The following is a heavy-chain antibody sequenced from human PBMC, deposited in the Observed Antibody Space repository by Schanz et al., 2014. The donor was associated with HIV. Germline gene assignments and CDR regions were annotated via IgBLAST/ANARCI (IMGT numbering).Heavy chain of an antibody. Sequence: QLLESGGGLVQPGGLLRFSCAASGFTFSGFAMSWVRQTPGKGLEWVSTISASGGSTYYADSVLARFTISRDNSKNTLYLQMNSLRAEDTAVYYCVRGLLFQGFFDSWGQGALVTVSS. CDR1: GFTFSGFA. CDR2: ISASGGST. CDR3: VRGLLFQGFFDS. D-gene: IGHD3-10*01. J-gene: IGHJ4*02. V-gene: IGHV3-23*01.